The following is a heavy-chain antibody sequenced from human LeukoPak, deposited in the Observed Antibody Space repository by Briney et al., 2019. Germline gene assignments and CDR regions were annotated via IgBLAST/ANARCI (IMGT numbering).Heavy chain of an antibody. CDR2: INHSGST. J-gene: IGHJ4*02. V-gene: IGHV4-34*01. D-gene: IGHD4-23*01. CDR1: GYFISSGYY. Sequence: SETLSLTCTVSGYFISSGYYWSWIRQPPGKGLEWIGEINHSGSTNYNPSLKSRVTISVDTSKNQFSLKLSSVTAADTAVYYCAARFYGGRLRFGYWGQGTLVTVSS. CDR3: AARFYGGRLRFGY.